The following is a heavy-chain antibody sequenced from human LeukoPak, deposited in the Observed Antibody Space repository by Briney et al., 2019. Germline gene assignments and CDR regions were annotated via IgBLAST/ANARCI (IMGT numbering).Heavy chain of an antibody. V-gene: IGHV1-2*02. CDR1: GYTFTGYY. Sequence: ASVKVSCKASGYTFTGYYMHWVRQAPGQGLEWMGWINPNSGGTNYAQKFQGRVTMTRDTSISTAYMELSRLRSDDTAVYYCARGQAAGYYYYYMDVWGKGTTVTVSS. CDR3: ARGQAAGYYYYYMDV. J-gene: IGHJ6*03. D-gene: IGHD6-13*01. CDR2: INPNSGGT.